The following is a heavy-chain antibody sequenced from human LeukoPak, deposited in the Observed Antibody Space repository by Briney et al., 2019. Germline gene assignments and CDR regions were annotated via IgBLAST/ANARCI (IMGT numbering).Heavy chain of an antibody. V-gene: IGHV4-34*01. CDR3: AREAQYCSGGSCYGGYFQH. J-gene: IGHJ1*01. D-gene: IGHD2-15*01. CDR1: DGSFSGYY. Sequence: SETLSLTCAVYDGSFSGYYWSWIRQSPGKGLEWIGEINHSEATDYNPSFKSRVTISVDTSKNQFSLKLSSVTAADTAVYYCAREAQYCSGGSCYGGYFQHWGQGTLVTVSS. CDR2: INHSEAT.